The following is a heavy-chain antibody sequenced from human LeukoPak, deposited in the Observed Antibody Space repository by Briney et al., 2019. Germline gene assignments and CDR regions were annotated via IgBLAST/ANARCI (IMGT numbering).Heavy chain of an antibody. V-gene: IGHV3-21*01. CDR2: ISSSSSYI. CDR3: ARVRGRDGYNYGDY. J-gene: IGHJ4*02. Sequence: KPGGSLRLSCAASGFTFSSYSMNWVRQAPGKGLEWVSSISSSSSYIYYADSVKGRFTISRDNAKNSLYLQMNSLRAEDTAVYYCARVRGRDGYNYGDYWGQGTLVTVSS. D-gene: IGHD5-24*01. CDR1: GFTFSSYS.